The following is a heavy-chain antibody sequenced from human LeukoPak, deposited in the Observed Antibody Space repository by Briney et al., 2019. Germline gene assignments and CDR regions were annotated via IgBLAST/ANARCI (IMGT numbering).Heavy chain of an antibody. V-gene: IGHV3-48*04. CDR1: GFTFSTYW. Sequence: PGGSLRLSCAASGFTFSTYWMSWVRQAPGKGLEWVSYISSSGSTIYYADSVKGRFTISRDNAKNSLYLQTNSLRAEDTAVYYCARESPYWGHMGGYLDYWGQGTLVTVSS. CDR3: ARESPYWGHMGGYLDY. D-gene: IGHD7-27*01. CDR2: ISSSGSTI. J-gene: IGHJ4*02.